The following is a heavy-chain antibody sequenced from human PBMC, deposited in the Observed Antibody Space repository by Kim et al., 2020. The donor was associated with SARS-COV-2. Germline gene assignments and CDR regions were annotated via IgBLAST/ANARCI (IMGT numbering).Heavy chain of an antibody. V-gene: IGHV3-21*01. Sequence: GGSLRLSCAASGFTFSSYSMNWVRQAPGKGLEWVSSISSSSSYIYYADSVKGRFTISRDNAKNSLYLQMNSLRAEDTAVYYCARDPVRDILTARSVDGSGWFDPWGQGTLATVSS. D-gene: IGHD3-9*01. CDR1: GFTFSSYS. CDR3: ARDPVRDILTARSVDGSGWFDP. CDR2: ISSSSSYI. J-gene: IGHJ5*02.